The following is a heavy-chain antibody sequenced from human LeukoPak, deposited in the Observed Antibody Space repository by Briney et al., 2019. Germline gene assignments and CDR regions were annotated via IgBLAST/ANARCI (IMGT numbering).Heavy chain of an antibody. V-gene: IGHV4-59*01. J-gene: IGHJ4*02. Sequence: SETLSLTCSVSGGSISTYYWSWIRQPPGKGPEWIGYIYYFGNTDYNPSLKSRVTISVDTSKNQFSLNLRSVTAADTAVYYCAKLGSPRAFWGQGILVRVSS. CDR1: GGSISTYY. CDR3: AKLGSPRAF. CDR2: IYYFGNT. D-gene: IGHD7-27*01.